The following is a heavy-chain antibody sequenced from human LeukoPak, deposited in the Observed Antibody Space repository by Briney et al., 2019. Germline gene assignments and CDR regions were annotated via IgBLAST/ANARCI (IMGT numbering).Heavy chain of an antibody. V-gene: IGHV3-9*03. Sequence: GGSLRLSCVASGFSFDDYAMYWVRQAPGKALEWVSGISWNSGSIGYADSVKGRFTISRDNAKNSLYLQMNSLRAEDMALYYCAKASTAYSSSSFAFDIWGQGTMVTVSS. CDR2: ISWNSGSI. J-gene: IGHJ3*02. CDR3: AKASTAYSSSSFAFDI. CDR1: GFSFDDYA. D-gene: IGHD6-6*01.